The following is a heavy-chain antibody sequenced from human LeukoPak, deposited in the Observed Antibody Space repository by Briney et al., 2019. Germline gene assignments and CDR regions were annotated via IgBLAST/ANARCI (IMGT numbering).Heavy chain of an antibody. Sequence: GGSLRLSCAASGFTFSSYAMNWVRQAPGKGLEWVAVISYDGSNKYYADSVKGRFTISRDNSKNTLYLQMNSLRAEDTAVYYCARKVAAATRTYYFDYWGQGTLVTVSS. J-gene: IGHJ4*02. V-gene: IGHV3-30-3*01. CDR3: ARKVAAATRTYYFDY. D-gene: IGHD2-2*01. CDR1: GFTFSSYA. CDR2: ISYDGSNK.